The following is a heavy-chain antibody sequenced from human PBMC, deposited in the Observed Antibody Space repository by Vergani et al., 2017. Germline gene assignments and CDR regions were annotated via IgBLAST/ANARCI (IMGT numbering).Heavy chain of an antibody. V-gene: IGHV4-4*02. Sequence: QVQLQESGPGLVKPSGTLSLTCAVSGGPISSTNWWSWVRQAPGKGLEWIGEIYHSGNTNYNPSLKSRVTILVDKSKNQFSLKLSSVTAAATAVYYCARLGKSYGDFCFDYWGQGTLVTVSS. J-gene: IGHJ4*02. CDR1: GGPISSTNW. D-gene: IGHD4-17*01. CDR2: IYHSGNT. CDR3: ARLGKSYGDFCFDY.